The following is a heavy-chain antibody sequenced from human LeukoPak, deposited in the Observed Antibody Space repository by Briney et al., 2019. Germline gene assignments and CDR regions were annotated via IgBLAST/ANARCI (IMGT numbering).Heavy chain of an antibody. CDR3: AQDGALYDFWSGYDLGDY. Sequence: GGSLRLSCAASGFTFDDYAMHWVRQAPGKGLEWVSLISGDGGSTYYADSVKGRFTISRDNSKNSLYLQMNSLRTEDTALYYCAQDGALYDFWSGYDLGDYWGQGTLVTVSS. CDR1: GFTFDDYA. CDR2: ISGDGGST. D-gene: IGHD3-3*01. V-gene: IGHV3-43*02. J-gene: IGHJ4*02.